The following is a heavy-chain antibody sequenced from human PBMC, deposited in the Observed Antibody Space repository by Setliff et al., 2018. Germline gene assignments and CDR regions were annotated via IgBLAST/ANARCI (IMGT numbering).Heavy chain of an antibody. D-gene: IGHD3-22*01. CDR2: INHSGST. J-gene: IGHJ2*01. Sequence: SETLSLTCAVYGGSFSGYYWSWIRQPPGKGLEWIGEINHSGSTNYNPSLKSRVTISVDTSKNQFSLRLSSMTAADTAVYYCARYRPSGSSRLNYFDLWGRGTLVTVS. V-gene: IGHV4-34*01. CDR3: ARYRPSGSSRLNYFDL. CDR1: GGSFSGYY.